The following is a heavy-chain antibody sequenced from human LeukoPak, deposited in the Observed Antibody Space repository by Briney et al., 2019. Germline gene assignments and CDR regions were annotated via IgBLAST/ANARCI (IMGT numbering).Heavy chain of an antibody. CDR2: IYYSGST. D-gene: IGHD5-18*01. CDR1: GGSISSYY. Sequence: SETLSLTCTVSGGSISSYYWSWIRQPPGKGLEWIGYIYYSGSTNYNPSLKSRVTISVDTSKNQFSLKLSSVTAADTAVYYCARVGLRGYSYGYPYYFDYWGQGTLVTVSS. CDR3: ARVGLRGYSYGYPYYFDY. V-gene: IGHV4-59*01. J-gene: IGHJ4*02.